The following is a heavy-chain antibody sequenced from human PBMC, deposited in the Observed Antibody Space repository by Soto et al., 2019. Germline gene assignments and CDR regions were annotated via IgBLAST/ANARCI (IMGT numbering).Heavy chain of an antibody. Sequence: GWLRRPCAVSGCTFSSYAMSWFRQAPGKGLEWVSAISGSGGGTYYADSVKGRFTISRDNCKNTLYLQMNSLRAEDPAVYYCAKDRTDIVVGGAVSPWFDPWGQGTPVTVSS. D-gene: IGHD2-15*01. CDR3: AKDRTDIVVGGAVSPWFDP. CDR2: ISGSGGGT. J-gene: IGHJ5*02. V-gene: IGHV3-23*01. CDR1: GCTFSSYA.